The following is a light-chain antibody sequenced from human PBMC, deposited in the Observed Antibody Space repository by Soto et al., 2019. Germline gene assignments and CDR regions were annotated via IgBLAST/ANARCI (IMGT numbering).Light chain of an antibody. Sequence: QSALTQPASVSGSPGQSITISCTGTSSDIGGYNSVSWYQQHPRKAPKLMIYEVSNRPSGVSNRFSGSKSGNTASLTISGLQAEDEADYYCSSYTSSSTLDVVFGGGTKLTVL. CDR3: SSYTSSSTLDVV. CDR1: SSDIGGYNS. J-gene: IGLJ2*01. CDR2: EVS. V-gene: IGLV2-14*01.